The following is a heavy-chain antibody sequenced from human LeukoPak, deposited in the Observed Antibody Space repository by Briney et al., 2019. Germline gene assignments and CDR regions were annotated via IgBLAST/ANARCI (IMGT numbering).Heavy chain of an antibody. J-gene: IGHJ4*02. D-gene: IGHD6-13*01. CDR3: ARVLRVEQQLVLARPYYFDY. CDR2: IYTSGST. V-gene: IGHV4-4*07. CDR1: GGSISSYY. Sequence: PSETLSLTCTVSGGSISSYYWSWIRQPAGKGLEWIGRIYTSGSTNYNPSLKSRVTMSVDTSKNQFSLKLSSVTAADTAVYYCARVLRVEQQLVLARPYYFDYWGQGTLVTVSS.